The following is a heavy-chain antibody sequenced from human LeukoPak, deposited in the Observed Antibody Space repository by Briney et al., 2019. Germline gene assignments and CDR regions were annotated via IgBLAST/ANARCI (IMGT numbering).Heavy chain of an antibody. V-gene: IGHV4-59*01. J-gene: IGHJ3*02. D-gene: IGHD6-19*01. CDR1: GGSISSSY. CDR3: ARDDSSGWYPGAFDI. Sequence: SETLSLTCTVSGGSISSSYWSWIRQPPGKGLEWIGYIYYSGGTNYNPSLKSRVTISVDTSKNQFSLKLSSVTAADTAVYYCARDDSSGWYPGAFDIWGQGAMVTVSS. CDR2: IYYSGGT.